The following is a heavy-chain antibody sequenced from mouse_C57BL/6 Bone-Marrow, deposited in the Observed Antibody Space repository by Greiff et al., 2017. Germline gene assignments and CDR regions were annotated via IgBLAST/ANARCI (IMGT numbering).Heavy chain of an antibody. CDR2: IDPETGGT. J-gene: IGHJ1*03. V-gene: IGHV1-15*01. D-gene: IGHD1-1*01. Sequence: VKLMESGAELVRPGASVTLSCKASGYTFTDYEMHWVKQTPVHGLEWIGAIDPETGGTAYNQKFKGKAILTADKSSSTAYMELRGLTSEDSAVYYCLYGSSHWYFDVWGTGTTVTVSS. CDR1: GYTFTDYE. CDR3: LYGSSHWYFDV.